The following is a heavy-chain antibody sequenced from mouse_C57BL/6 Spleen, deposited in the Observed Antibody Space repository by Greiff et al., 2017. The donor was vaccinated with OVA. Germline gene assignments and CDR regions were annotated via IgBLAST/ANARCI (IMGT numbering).Heavy chain of an antibody. Sequence: EVQLQESGPELVKPGASVKISCKASGYSFTDYNMNWVKQSNGKSLEWIGVINPNYGTTSYNQKFKGKATLTVDQSSSTAYMQLNSLTSEDSAVYYCARSLITTVVTEDFDYWGQGTTLTVSS. V-gene: IGHV1-39*01. CDR3: ARSLITTVVTEDFDY. D-gene: IGHD1-1*01. J-gene: IGHJ2*01. CDR1: GYSFTDYN. CDR2: INPNYGTT.